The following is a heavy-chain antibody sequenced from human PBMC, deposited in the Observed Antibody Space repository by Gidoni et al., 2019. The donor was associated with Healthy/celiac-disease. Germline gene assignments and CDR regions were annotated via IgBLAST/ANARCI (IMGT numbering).Heavy chain of an antibody. D-gene: IGHD2-15*01. CDR2: IYYSGST. Sequence: QLQLQESRPGLVKPSETLSLTCTVPGGSLSSSSYYWGWIRQPPGKGLEWIGSIYYSGSTYYNPSLKSRVTISVDTSKNQFSLKLSSVTAADTAVYYCARHPAARCSGGSCYRFDYWGQGTLVTVSS. J-gene: IGHJ4*02. CDR1: GGSLSSSSYY. V-gene: IGHV4-39*01. CDR3: ARHPAARCSGGSCYRFDY.